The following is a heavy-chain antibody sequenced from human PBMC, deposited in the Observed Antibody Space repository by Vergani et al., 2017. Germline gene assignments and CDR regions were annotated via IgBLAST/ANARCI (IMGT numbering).Heavy chain of an antibody. CDR1: GFTSSYYG. Sequence: QVHLVESGGGVVQPGRSLRLSCVVSGFTSSYYGMHWVRQAPGKGLEWVAVISYDGTQKYYADSVKGLFTISRANSKSTLYLQMNSLRTEDTAVYYCATKSCGTPGCQIEYFREWGQGTLVTVSS. D-gene: IGHD1-1*01. V-gene: IGHV3-30*03. CDR2: ISYDGTQK. J-gene: IGHJ1*01. CDR3: ATKSCGTPGCQIEYFRE.